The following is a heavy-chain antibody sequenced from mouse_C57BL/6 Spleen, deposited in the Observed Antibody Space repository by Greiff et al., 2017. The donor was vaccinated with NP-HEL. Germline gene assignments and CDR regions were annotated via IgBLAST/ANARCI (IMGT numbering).Heavy chain of an antibody. CDR3: ARAGSSYGYYAMDY. Sequence: QVQLQQPGAELVKPGASVKMSCKASGYTFTSYWITWVKQRPGQGLEWIGDIYPGSGSTNYNEKFKSKATLTVDTSSSTAYMQLSSLTSEDSAVYDCARAGSSYGYYAMDYWGQGTSVTVSS. CDR2: IYPGSGST. J-gene: IGHJ4*01. D-gene: IGHD1-1*01. V-gene: IGHV1-55*01. CDR1: GYTFTSYW.